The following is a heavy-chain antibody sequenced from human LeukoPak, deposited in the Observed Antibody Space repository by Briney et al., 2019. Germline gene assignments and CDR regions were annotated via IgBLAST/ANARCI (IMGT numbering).Heavy chain of an antibody. Sequence: GGSLRLSCAASGFTFSSYAMSWVRQAPGKGLEWVSAISGSGGSTYYADSVKGRSTISRDNSKNTLYLQMNSLRAEDTAVYYCAKEEQQLVHYYYYYMDVWGKGTTVTVSS. CDR1: GFTFSSYA. J-gene: IGHJ6*03. D-gene: IGHD6-13*01. V-gene: IGHV3-23*01. CDR2: ISGSGGST. CDR3: AKEEQQLVHYYYYYMDV.